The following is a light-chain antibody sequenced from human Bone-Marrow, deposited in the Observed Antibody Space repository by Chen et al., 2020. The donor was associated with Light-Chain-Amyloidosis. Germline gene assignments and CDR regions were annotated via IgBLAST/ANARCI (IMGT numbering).Light chain of an antibody. V-gene: IGLV3-25*03. CDR1: DLPTKY. Sequence: SYVLTPPPSVSVSPGQTAGPPRSGDDLPTKYAYWYQQKPGQAPGLVIHRDTERPSGISARFSGSSSETTATLTISGVQAEDEADYHCQSADSSGTYEVIFGGGTKLTVL. J-gene: IGLJ2*01. CDR2: RDT. CDR3: QSADSSGTYEVI.